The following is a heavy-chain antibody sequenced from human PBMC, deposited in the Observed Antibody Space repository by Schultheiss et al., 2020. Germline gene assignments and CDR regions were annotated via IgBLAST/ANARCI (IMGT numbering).Heavy chain of an antibody. Sequence: GSLRLSCTVSGGSISSSSYYWGWIRQPPGKGLEWIGSIYYSGSTYYNPSLKSRVTISVDTSKNQFSLKLSSVTAADTAVYYCANGGYCSSTSCYFDPWGQGTLVTVSS. CDR3: ANGGYCSSTSCYFDP. V-gene: IGHV4-39*01. CDR2: IYYSGST. CDR1: GGSISSSSYY. J-gene: IGHJ5*02. D-gene: IGHD2-2*01.